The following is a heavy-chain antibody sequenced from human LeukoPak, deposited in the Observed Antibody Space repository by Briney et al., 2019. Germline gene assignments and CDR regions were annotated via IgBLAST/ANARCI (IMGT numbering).Heavy chain of an antibody. Sequence: SETLSLTCTVSGGSISSSSYYWGWIRQPPGKGLEWIGSIYYSGSTYYNPSLKSRVTISVDTSKNQFSLKLSSVTAADTAVYYCARALGYSSSWYVDDAFDIWGQGTMVTVSS. V-gene: IGHV4-39*07. J-gene: IGHJ3*02. D-gene: IGHD6-13*01. CDR3: ARALGYSSSWYVDDAFDI. CDR2: IYYSGST. CDR1: GGSISSSSYY.